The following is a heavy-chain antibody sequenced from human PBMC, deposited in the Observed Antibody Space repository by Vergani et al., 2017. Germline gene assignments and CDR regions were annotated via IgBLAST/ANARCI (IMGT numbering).Heavy chain of an antibody. V-gene: IGHV3-21*01. Sequence: VQLVESGGGLVQPGRSLRLSCAASGFIFGDYAMSWFRQAPGKGLEWVSSISSSSSYIYYADSVKGRFTISRDNAKNSLYLQMNSLRAEDTAVYYCATLGGQWLVVDAFDIWGQGTMVTVSS. CDR3: ATLGGQWLVVDAFDI. CDR1: GFIFGDYA. D-gene: IGHD6-19*01. J-gene: IGHJ3*02. CDR2: ISSSSSYI.